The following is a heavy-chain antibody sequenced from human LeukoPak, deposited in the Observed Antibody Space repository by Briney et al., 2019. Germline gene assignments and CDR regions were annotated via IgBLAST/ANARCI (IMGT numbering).Heavy chain of an antibody. Sequence: GGSLRLSCAASGFTFSSYWMHWVRQAPGKGLVWVSRINSDGSSTSYADSVKGRFTISRDNAKNTLYLQMNSLRAEDTAVYYCARPRYYYYMDVWGKGTTATVSS. V-gene: IGHV3-74*01. CDR1: GFTFSSYW. J-gene: IGHJ6*03. CDR2: INSDGSST. CDR3: ARPRYYYYMDV.